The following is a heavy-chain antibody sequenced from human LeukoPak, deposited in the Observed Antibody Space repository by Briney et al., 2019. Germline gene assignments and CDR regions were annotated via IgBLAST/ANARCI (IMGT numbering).Heavy chain of an antibody. J-gene: IGHJ4*02. Sequence: SGPPLVNPTQTLTLTCTFSGFSLSTSGVGVGSILHPPGKALECLALIYWDDDKRYSPSLKSRLTITKDTSKNQVVLTMTNMDPVDTAFFFQAENGIRYFDWLLYPYYFDYWGQGTLVTVSS. CDR3: AENGIRYFDWLLYPYYFDY. CDR1: GFSLSTSGVG. D-gene: IGHD3-9*01. V-gene: IGHV2-5*02. CDR2: IYWDDDK.